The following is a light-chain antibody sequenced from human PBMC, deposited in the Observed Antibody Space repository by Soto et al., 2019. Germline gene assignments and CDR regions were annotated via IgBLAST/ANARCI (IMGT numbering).Light chain of an antibody. Sequence: QSVLTQPPSASGTPGQRVTISCSGSSSNIGSNTVNWYQQLPGTATKLLIYSNNQRPSGVPDRFSGSKSGTLASLAISGLQSEDEADYYCAAWDDSLNGQLVFGGGTKLTVL. V-gene: IGLV1-44*01. CDR1: SSNIGSNT. CDR2: SNN. CDR3: AAWDDSLNGQLV. J-gene: IGLJ2*01.